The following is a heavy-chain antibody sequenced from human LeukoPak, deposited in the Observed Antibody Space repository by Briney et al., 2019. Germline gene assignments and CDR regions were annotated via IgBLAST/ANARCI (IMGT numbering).Heavy chain of an antibody. V-gene: IGHV6-1*01. CDR1: GDSVSSNSAD. J-gene: IGHJ3*02. Sequence: SQTLSLTCAISGDSVSSNSADWNCIRQSPSRGLEWLGRTYYRSKWYNDYAVSVESRITINPDTSKNQFSLQLNSVTPEDTAVYYCARYRQDAFDIWGQGTMVTVSS. D-gene: IGHD1-1*01. CDR2: TYYRSKWYN. CDR3: ARYRQDAFDI.